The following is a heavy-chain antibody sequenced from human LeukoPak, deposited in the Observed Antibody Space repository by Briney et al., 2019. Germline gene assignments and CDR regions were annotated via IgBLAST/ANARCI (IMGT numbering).Heavy chain of an antibody. Sequence: PGGSLRLSCEASGLTFSRDWMGWVRQAPGKGLEWVANIRQDGGETYYGDSVKGRFIISRDNAKNSLFLQMNRLRAEDTALYYCAKDYTAMVRGPDYWGQGTLVTVSS. CDR3: AKDYTAMVRGPDY. D-gene: IGHD5-18*01. CDR1: GLTFSRDW. J-gene: IGHJ4*02. CDR2: IRQDGGET. V-gene: IGHV3-7*03.